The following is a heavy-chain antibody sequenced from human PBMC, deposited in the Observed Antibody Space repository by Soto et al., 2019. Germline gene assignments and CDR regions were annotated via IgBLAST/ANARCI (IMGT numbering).Heavy chain of an antibody. CDR2: INPNSGGT. CDR3: ARDRGYSSSYYYYYYYGMDV. CDR1: GYTFTGYY. J-gene: IGHJ6*02. Sequence: QVQLVQSGAEVKKPGASVKVSCKASGYTFTGYYMHWVRQAPGQGLEWMGWINPNSGGTNYAQKFQGRVTMTRNTSISTANRELSRLRSNDTAVYSCARDRGYSSSYYYYYYYGMDVWGQGTTVTVSS. V-gene: IGHV1-2*02. D-gene: IGHD6-6*01.